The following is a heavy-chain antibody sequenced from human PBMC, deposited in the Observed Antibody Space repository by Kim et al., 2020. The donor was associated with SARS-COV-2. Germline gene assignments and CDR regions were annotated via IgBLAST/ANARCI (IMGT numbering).Heavy chain of an antibody. CDR3: ARGGQWEPRTFDP. J-gene: IGHJ5*02. Sequence: ASVKVSCKASGYTFTSYAMHWVRQAPGQRLEWMGWINAGNGNTKYSQKFQGRVTITRDTSASTAYMELSSLRSEDTAVYYCARGGQWEPRTFDPWGQGTLVTVSS. D-gene: IGHD1-26*01. CDR1: GYTFTSYA. V-gene: IGHV1-3*01. CDR2: INAGNGNT.